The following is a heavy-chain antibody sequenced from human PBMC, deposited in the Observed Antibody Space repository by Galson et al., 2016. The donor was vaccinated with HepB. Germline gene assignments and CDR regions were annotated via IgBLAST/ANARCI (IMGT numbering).Heavy chain of an antibody. V-gene: IGHV4-61*01. CDR2: VLYSGGT. D-gene: IGHD3-3*01. CDR1: GGSVSSATYY. Sequence: SETLSLTCTVSGGSVSSATYYWTWIRQPPGKGLDWIGNVLYSGGTNYSPSLRGRATISVDTSRTQFSLQLTSVTAADTAVYYCARGHYRSWSAYYTAFYFDSWGQGTLITVSS. CDR3: ARGHYRSWSAYYTAFYFDS. J-gene: IGHJ4*02.